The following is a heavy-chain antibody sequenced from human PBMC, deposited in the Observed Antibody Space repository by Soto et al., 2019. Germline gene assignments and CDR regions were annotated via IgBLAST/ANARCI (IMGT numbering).Heavy chain of an antibody. D-gene: IGHD6-13*01. CDR1: VYSFTSYW. CDR2: IYPGDSDT. Sequence: PGESLKISCKGSVYSFTSYWIGWVRQMPGKGLEWMGIIYPGDSDTRYSPSFQGQVTISADKSISTAYLQWSSLKASDTAMYYCARTADSSSPFDAFDIWGQGTMVTVSS. J-gene: IGHJ3*02. V-gene: IGHV5-51*01. CDR3: ARTADSSSPFDAFDI.